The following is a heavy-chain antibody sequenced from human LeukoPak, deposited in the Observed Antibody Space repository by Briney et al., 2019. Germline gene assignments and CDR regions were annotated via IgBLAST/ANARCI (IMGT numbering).Heavy chain of an antibody. V-gene: IGHV4-39*07. CDR2: MYYTGTT. CDR1: GGSIRSLGYS. CDR3: ARSVSAYAGRGWFDP. J-gene: IGHJ5*02. Sequence: SETLSLTCSVSGGSIRSLGYSWGWIRQPPGKGLEWPASMYYTGTTYYNPSLKSRVTMSVDTSKNQFSLNLTSVTAADTAVFYCARSVSAYAGRGWFDPWGQGTLVTVSS. D-gene: IGHD5-12*01.